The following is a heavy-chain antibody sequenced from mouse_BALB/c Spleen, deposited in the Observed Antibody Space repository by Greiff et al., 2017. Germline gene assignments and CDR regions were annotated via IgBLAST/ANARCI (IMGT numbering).Heavy chain of an antibody. D-gene: IGHD2-3*01. J-gene: IGHJ3*01. Sequence: EVKLMESGGGLVQPGGSLKLSCAASGFTFSSYGMSWVRQTPDKRLELVATINSNGGSTYYPDSVKGRFTISRDNAKNTLYLQMSSLKSEDTAMYYCARDRTGYYKGAWFAYWGQGTLVTVAA. CDR2: INSNGGST. CDR1: GFTFSSYG. CDR3: ARDRTGYYKGAWFAY. V-gene: IGHV5-6-3*01.